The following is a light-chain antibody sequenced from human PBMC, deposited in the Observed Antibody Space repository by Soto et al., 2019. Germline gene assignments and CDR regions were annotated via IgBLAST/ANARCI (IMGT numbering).Light chain of an antibody. Sequence: THSPGTLSLSPGERATLSCSAAQIISRYLCWYQQKPGHAPRLLIYDASKRATGIPARFSGSGSGTEFTLTISSLQSEDFAVYYCQQYNNWPPWTFGQGTKVDIK. CDR2: DAS. CDR3: QQYNNWPPWT. CDR1: QIISRY. J-gene: IGKJ1*01. V-gene: IGKV3D-15*01.